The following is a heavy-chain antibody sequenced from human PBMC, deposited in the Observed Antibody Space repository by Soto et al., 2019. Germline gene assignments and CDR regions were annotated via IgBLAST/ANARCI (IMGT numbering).Heavy chain of an antibody. CDR2: ISSSGSTI. V-gene: IGHV3-48*03. Sequence: GGSLRLSCAASGFTFSNYEMNWVRQAPGKGLEWVSYISSSGSTIYYADSVKGRFTISRDNAKNSLYLQMSSLRAEDTAVYYCARGLFYDSSGYYDYWGQGTLVTVSS. CDR3: ARGLFYDSSGYYDY. CDR1: GFTFSNYE. D-gene: IGHD3-22*01. J-gene: IGHJ4*02.